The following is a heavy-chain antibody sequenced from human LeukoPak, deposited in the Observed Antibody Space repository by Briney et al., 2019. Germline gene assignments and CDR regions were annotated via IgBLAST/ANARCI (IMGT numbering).Heavy chain of an antibody. D-gene: IGHD3-10*01. CDR3: ARDWFGETV. V-gene: IGHV3-48*01. CDR2: IRHDSTDL. Sequence: GGSLRLSCATSGFTFSTYSMYWVRQAPGKGLEWVSFIRHDSTDLYYADSVKGRFTISRDNVKNLLYLQMNSLTAEDTAVYYCARDWFGETVWGRGTLVTVSS. J-gene: IGHJ4*02. CDR1: GFTFSTYS.